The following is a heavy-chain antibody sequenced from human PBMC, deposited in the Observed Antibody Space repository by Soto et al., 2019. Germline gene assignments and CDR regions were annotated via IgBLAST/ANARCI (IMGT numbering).Heavy chain of an antibody. CDR2: ISGSGFST. D-gene: IGHD4-17*01. J-gene: IGHJ4*02. Sequence: EVQLLESGGGLVQPGGSLSLPCEAPGFPFSSNAMSGVAQAPGRGLEWVPAISGSGFSTYYADSVKGRFTVSRDTSKNTLFLQMNSLRAEDTAVYYCAKDPGDYPSDYFDYWGQGTLVTVSS. CDR1: GFPFSSNA. V-gene: IGHV3-23*01. CDR3: AKDPGDYPSDYFDY.